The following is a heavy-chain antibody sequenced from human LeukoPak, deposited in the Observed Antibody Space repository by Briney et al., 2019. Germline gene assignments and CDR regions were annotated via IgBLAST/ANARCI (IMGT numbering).Heavy chain of an antibody. D-gene: IGHD1-26*01. CDR1: GHTLTTYG. J-gene: IGHJ4*02. CDR2: ISANNDNT. V-gene: IGHV1-18*01. CDR3: ARGWELHD. Sequence: ASVKVSCRASGHTLTTYGISWVRQAAGQGLEWMGWISANNDNTKYAEKFQGRVTMTTDTYTNTAYMEVRSLRSDDTAMCYCARGWELHDWGQGTLVAVSS.